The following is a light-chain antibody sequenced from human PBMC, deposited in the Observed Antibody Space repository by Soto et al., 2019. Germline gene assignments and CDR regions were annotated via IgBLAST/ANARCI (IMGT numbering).Light chain of an antibody. V-gene: IGKV2-28*01. CDR2: LTS. CDR3: MQALQSPT. Sequence: IVLAQSPLSLTVTPGEPASLSCRSSQALLHTNGYTYLDWYLQKPGQPPQLLIYLTSNRASGVPDRFSGSGSGTDFTLKITRVEADDVGVYYCMQALQSPTFGQGTKVDSK. J-gene: IGKJ1*01. CDR1: QALLHTNGYTY.